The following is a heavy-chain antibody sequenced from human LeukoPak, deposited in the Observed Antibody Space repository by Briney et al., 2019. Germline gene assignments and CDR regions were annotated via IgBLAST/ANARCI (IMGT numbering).Heavy chain of an antibody. V-gene: IGHV4-39*01. CDR2: INYGGTT. CDR3: ARYVVYGSGKYYFDY. D-gene: IGHD3-10*01. CDR1: GGSISSSDYY. J-gene: IGHJ4*02. Sequence: SETLSLTCTVSGGSISSSDYYWSWIRQPPGKELEWIASINYGGTTYYNPSLKSRVTISVDTSKNQFSLRLSSVTAADTAVYLCARYVVYGSGKYYFDYWGQGSLVTVSS.